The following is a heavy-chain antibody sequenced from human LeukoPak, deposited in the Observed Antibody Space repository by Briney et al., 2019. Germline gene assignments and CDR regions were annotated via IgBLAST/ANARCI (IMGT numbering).Heavy chain of an antibody. CDR1: GYSFTSYW. D-gene: IGHD3-10*01. V-gene: IGHV5-51*01. Sequence: GESLKISCKGSGYSFTSYWIGWVRQMPGKGLEWMGIIYPSDSDTRYSPSFQGQVTISADKSISTAYLQWSSLKASDTAMYYCARHLAGSGSYYPFDYWGQGTPVTVSS. CDR2: IYPSDSDT. J-gene: IGHJ4*02. CDR3: ARHLAGSGSYYPFDY.